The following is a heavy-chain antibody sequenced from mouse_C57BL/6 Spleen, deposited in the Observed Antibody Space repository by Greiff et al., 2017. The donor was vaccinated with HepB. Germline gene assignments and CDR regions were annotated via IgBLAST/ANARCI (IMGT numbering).Heavy chain of an antibody. V-gene: IGHV1-69*01. CDR1: GYTFTSYW. J-gene: IGHJ3*01. Sequence: QVQLQQPGAELVMPGASVKLSCKASGYTFTSYWMHWVKQRPGQGLEWIGEIDPSASYTNYNQKFKGKATLTVDKSSSTAYMQLSSLTSEDSAVYYCARNYYGYDGFAYWGQGTLVTVSA. CDR3: ARNYYGYDGFAY. D-gene: IGHD2-2*01. CDR2: IDPSASYT.